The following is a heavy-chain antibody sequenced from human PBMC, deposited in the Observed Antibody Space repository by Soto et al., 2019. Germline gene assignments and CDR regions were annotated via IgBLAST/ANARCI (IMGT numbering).Heavy chain of an antibody. Sequence: QVQLQESGPGLVKPSQTLSLTCTVSGGSISSGGYYWSWIRQHPGKGLEWIGYIYYSGSTYYNPSLKSLVTISVDTSKNQFSLKLSSVTAADTAVHYCAREVRFGSQVGWFDPWGQGTLVTVSS. V-gene: IGHV4-31*01. CDR3: AREVRFGSQVGWFDP. D-gene: IGHD3-10*01. CDR2: IYYSGST. J-gene: IGHJ5*02. CDR1: GGSISSGGYY.